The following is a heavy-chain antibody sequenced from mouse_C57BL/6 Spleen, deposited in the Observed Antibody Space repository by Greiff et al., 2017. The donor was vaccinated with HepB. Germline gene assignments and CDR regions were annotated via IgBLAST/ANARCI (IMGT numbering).Heavy chain of an antibody. CDR2: IYHRSGNT. CDR1: GYTFTSYG. V-gene: IGHV1-81*01. D-gene: IGHD2-5*01. Sequence: QVQLKESGAELVRPGASVKLSCKASGYTFTSYGISWVKQSTGQGLEWIGGIYHRSGNTNYNEKFKGKATLTADKSSSSAYMELRRMTSVESAVYVCARRGDSNEMGNYFDYWGQGTTLTVSS. J-gene: IGHJ2*01. CDR3: ARRGDSNEMGNYFDY.